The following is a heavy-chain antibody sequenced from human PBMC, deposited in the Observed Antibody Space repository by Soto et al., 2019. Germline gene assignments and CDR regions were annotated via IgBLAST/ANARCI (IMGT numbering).Heavy chain of an antibody. Sequence: EVQLLESGGGLVQPGGSLRLSCAASGFTFSSYAMSWVSQAPGKGLEWVSAVGGSGGSTYYADSVKGRFTISRDNSKNTLYLQMNSLRAEDTAVYYCARRSSGWYFDYWGQGTLVTVSS. V-gene: IGHV3-23*01. CDR1: GFTFSSYA. J-gene: IGHJ4*02. CDR2: VGGSGGST. D-gene: IGHD6-19*01. CDR3: ARRSSGWYFDY.